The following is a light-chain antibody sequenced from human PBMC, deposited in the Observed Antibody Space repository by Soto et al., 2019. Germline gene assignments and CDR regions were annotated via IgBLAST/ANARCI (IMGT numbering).Light chain of an antibody. J-gene: IGKJ4*01. CDR3: QQRKNWPLT. CDR1: QSVVGY. CDR2: DAS. Sequence: EIVLTQSPGTLSLSPGERATLSCRASQSVVGYISWYQQKPGQAPRILIYDASNRVPGTPARFSGSGSGTDFTLTISSLEPEDFAVYYCQQRKNWPLTFGGGTKVEIK. V-gene: IGKV3-11*01.